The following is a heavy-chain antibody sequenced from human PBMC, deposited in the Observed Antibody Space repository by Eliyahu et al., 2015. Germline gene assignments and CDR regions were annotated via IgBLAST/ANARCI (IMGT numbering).Heavy chain of an antibody. V-gene: IGHV4-4*02. CDR3: ARGLERGVGATYYYYGMDV. Sequence: QVQLQESGPGLVKPSGTLSLTCAVSGGSIXSXXXWXWVRQPPGKGLEWIXEIYHSGSTNYNPSLKSRVTISVDKSKNQFSLKLSSVTAADTAVYYCARGLERGVGATYYYYGMDVWGQGTTVTVSS. D-gene: IGHD1-26*01. CDR1: GGSIXSXXX. J-gene: IGHJ6*02. CDR2: IYHSGST.